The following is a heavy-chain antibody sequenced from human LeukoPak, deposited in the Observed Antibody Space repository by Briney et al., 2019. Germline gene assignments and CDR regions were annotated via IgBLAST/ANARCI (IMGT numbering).Heavy chain of an antibody. CDR3: AGGASVVTAIRLLYYFDY. Sequence: PSETLSLTCAVYGGSFSGYYWSWIRQPPGKGLEWIGEINHSGSTNYNPSLKSRVTISVDTSKNQFSLKLSSVTAADTAVYYCAGGASVVTAIRLLYYFDYWGQGTLVTVSS. D-gene: IGHD2-21*02. CDR2: INHSGST. J-gene: IGHJ4*02. V-gene: IGHV4-34*01. CDR1: GGSFSGYY.